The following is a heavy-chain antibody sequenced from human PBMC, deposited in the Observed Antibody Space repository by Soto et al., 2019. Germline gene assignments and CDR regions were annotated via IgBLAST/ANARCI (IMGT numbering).Heavy chain of an antibody. CDR2: IYYSGST. D-gene: IGHD3-9*01. V-gene: IGHV4-59*01. CDR1: GGSISSYY. CDR3: ARDPYDILSRNHYGTDV. J-gene: IGHJ6*02. Sequence: PSETLSLTCTVSGGSISSYYWSWIRQPPGKGLEWIGYIYYSGSTNYNPSLKSRVTISVDTSKNQFSLKLSSVTAADTAVYYCARDPYDILSRNHYGTDVWGQGTTVTVSS.